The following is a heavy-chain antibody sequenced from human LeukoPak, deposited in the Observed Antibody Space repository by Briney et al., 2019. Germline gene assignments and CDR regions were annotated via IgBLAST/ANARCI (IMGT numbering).Heavy chain of an antibody. CDR3: AKSLGHPSGTNHSGDY. V-gene: IGHV3-30*18. CDR2: ISYDGSNK. CDR1: GFTFSSYG. J-gene: IGHJ4*02. Sequence: PGGSLRLSCAASGFTFSSYGMHWVRQAPGKGLEWVAVISYDGSNKYYADSVKGRFTISRDNSKNTLYLQMNSLRAEDTAVYYCAKSLGHPSGTNHSGDYWGQGTLVTVSS. D-gene: IGHD3-10*01.